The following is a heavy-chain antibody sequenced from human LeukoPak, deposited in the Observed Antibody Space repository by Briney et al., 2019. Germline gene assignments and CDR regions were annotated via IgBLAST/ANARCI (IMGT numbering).Heavy chain of an antibody. V-gene: IGHV3-74*03. Sequence: RGALRLSCAVSGFNFSTYWIHWVREAPGKGLVWVSLINTDGSATTYGHSAKGRFTVSRDNDQNSPFLEMNSLRVEDTAVYYCARGTAATAGIDYCGEGALVTVSS. J-gene: IGHJ4*02. CDR2: INTDGSAT. CDR3: ARGTAATAGIDY. CDR1: GFNFSTYW. D-gene: IGHD6-13*01.